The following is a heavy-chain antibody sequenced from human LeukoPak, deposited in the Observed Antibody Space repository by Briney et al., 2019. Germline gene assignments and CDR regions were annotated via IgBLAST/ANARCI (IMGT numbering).Heavy chain of an antibody. CDR3: ARDPRATITDPDAFDI. V-gene: IGHV3-21*01. CDR1: GFPFSSYS. J-gene: IGHJ3*02. CDR2: ISSSSGYI. D-gene: IGHD5-12*01. Sequence: PGGSLRLSCAASGFPFSSYSLNWVREAPGKGLEWVSSISSSSGYIYYADSVKGRFTISRDNDKNSLYLQMNSLRAEDTAVYYCARDPRATITDPDAFDIWGQGTMVTVSS.